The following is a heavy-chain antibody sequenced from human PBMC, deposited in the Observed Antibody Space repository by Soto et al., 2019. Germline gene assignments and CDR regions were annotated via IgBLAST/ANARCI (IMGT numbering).Heavy chain of an antibody. D-gene: IGHD2-8*02. V-gene: IGHV4-34*01. CDR2: INHSGST. CDR3: ARGKVAYAILGYYYYGMDV. CDR1: GGSFSGYY. Sequence: SETLSLTCAVYGGSFSGYYWSWIRQPPGKGLEWIGEINHSGSTNYNPSLKSRVTISVDTSKNQFSLKLSSVTAADTAVYYCARGKVAYAILGYYYYGMDVWGQGTTVTVSS. J-gene: IGHJ6*02.